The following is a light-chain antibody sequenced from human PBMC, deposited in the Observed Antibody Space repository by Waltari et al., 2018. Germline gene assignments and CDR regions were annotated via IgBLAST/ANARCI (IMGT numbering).Light chain of an antibody. Sequence: QSALTQPASLSGSPGMSITISCNATRRDVGAYHLVPWYQQHPGKAPKLIIFEVTKRPSGVSDRFSGSKSGNTATLTISGLQAEDEADYFCCSYAGTSSMVFGGGTKLTVL. J-gene: IGLJ3*02. CDR3: CSYAGTSSMV. CDR2: EVT. CDR1: RRDVGAYHL. V-gene: IGLV2-23*02.